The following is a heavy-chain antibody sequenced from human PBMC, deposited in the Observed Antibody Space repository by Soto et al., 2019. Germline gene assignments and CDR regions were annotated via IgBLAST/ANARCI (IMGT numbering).Heavy chain of an antibody. J-gene: IGHJ6*02. D-gene: IGHD2-2*01. CDR3: AKGESTSSEPYYGMDV. V-gene: IGHV3-23*01. CDR2: ISGSSGHI. CDR1: GFTFNDYG. Sequence: GGSLRLSCAASGFTFNDYGMSWVRQAPGKGLEWVSTISGSSGHIFYADFVKGGFTISRDNSRNTLYLQMNSLRVDDTAIYYCAKGESTSSEPYYGMDVWGQGTTVTVSS.